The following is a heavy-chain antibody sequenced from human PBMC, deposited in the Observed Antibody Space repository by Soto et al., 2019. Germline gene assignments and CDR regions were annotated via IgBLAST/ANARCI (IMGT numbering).Heavy chain of an antibody. CDR3: ARVERGTRTTVVDSFDL. D-gene: IGHD1-1*01. J-gene: IGHJ3*01. CDR1: GGPFNDYY. Sequence: QMQLQQWGAGLLKPSETLSLTCAVYGGPFNDYYWSWIRQPPGAGLEWIGEINHRGSTHDNPSLKSRVTLSVDTPKSQFSLKLSSVTAADTAVYYCARVERGTRTTVVDSFDLWGQGTMVTVSS. CDR2: INHRGST. V-gene: IGHV4-34*01.